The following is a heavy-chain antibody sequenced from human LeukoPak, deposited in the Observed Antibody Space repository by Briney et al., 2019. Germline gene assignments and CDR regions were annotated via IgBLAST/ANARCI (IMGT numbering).Heavy chain of an antibody. Sequence: GGTLRLSCAASEFSVGSNYMTWVRQAPGKGLEWVSAISNSGDNTYYADSVKGRFTISRDNAKNSLYLQMNSLRAEDTAVYYCAREEDGYNDYWGQGTLVTVSS. V-gene: IGHV3-21*01. D-gene: IGHD5-24*01. J-gene: IGHJ4*02. CDR2: ISNSGDNT. CDR1: EFSVGSNY. CDR3: AREEDGYNDY.